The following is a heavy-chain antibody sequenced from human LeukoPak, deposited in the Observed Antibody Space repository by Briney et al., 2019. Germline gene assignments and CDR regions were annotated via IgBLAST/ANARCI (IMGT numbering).Heavy chain of an antibody. V-gene: IGHV3-21*06. CDR2: ISSDGTYI. CDR3: ASQNYGGHPYDY. J-gene: IGHJ4*02. Sequence: GGSLRLSCAASGLTFSSSTMNWIRQAPGMGLEWVSSISSDGTYIYYADSVKGRFTISRDNAKNSLYLHMSSLRAEDTAVYYCASQNYGGHPYDYWGQGTLVTVSS. D-gene: IGHD4-23*01. CDR1: GLTFSSST.